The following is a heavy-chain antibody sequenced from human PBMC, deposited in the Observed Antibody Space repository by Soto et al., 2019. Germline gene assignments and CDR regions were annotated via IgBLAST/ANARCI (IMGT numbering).Heavy chain of an antibody. Sequence: QVQLVQSGAEVKKPGASVKVSCKASGYTFTSDDINWVRQATGQGLEWMGWMNRNSGTTGYAQKFQGRVTMTWNTSISTAYMELSSLRSDDTAVYYCARERRLGIDGMDVWGQGTTVTVSS. V-gene: IGHV1-8*01. CDR3: ARERRLGIDGMDV. CDR2: MNRNSGTT. CDR1: GYTFTSDD. D-gene: IGHD7-27*01. J-gene: IGHJ6*02.